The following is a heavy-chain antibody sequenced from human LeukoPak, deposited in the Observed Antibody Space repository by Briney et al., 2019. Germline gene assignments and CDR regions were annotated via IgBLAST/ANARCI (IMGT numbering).Heavy chain of an antibody. V-gene: IGHV1-69*01. CDR2: IIPIFGTA. Sequence: ASVKVSCKASGGTFSSYAISWVRQAPGQGLEWMGGIIPIFGTANYAQKFQGRVTITADESTSTAYMELSSLRSEDTAVYYCARAAKKVDDILTGYPFDYWGQGTLVNV. D-gene: IGHD3-9*01. CDR3: ARAAKKVDDILTGYPFDY. J-gene: IGHJ4*02. CDR1: GGTFSSYA.